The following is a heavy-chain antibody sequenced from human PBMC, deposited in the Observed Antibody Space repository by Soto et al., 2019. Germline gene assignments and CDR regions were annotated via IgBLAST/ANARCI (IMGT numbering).Heavy chain of an antibody. CDR1: GFSLSTSGVG. CDR2: IYWDDDK. Sequence: QITLKESGPTLVNPTQTLTLTCTFSGFSLSTSGVGVGWIRQPPGKALEWLALIYWDDDKRYSPSLKSRLTITKDTSKNQVVLIMTNMDPVDTATYYCAQHTATLTTRGLVYYFDYWGQGTLVTVTS. CDR3: AQHTATLTTRGLVYYFDY. D-gene: IGHD4-17*01. J-gene: IGHJ4*02. V-gene: IGHV2-5*02.